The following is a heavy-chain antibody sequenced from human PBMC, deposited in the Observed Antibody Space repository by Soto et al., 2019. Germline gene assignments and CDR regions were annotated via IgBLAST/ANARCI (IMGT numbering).Heavy chain of an antibody. V-gene: IGHV3-23*01. CDR2: ILVGGST. Sequence: GSLKRSCAVSGFRCSSYNMSWVRQAPGKGLEWVSTILVGGSTHYEDSVKGRFTISRDTSKNTVYLQMNSLTAGDTAFYYCAKATATSGGAFEIYGQGTMVTVSS. CDR1: GFRCSSYN. J-gene: IGHJ3*02. D-gene: IGHD1-26*01. CDR3: AKATATSGGAFEI.